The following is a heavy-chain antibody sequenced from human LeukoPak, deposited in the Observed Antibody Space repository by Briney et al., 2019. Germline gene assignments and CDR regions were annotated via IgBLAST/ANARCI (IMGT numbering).Heavy chain of an antibody. V-gene: IGHV4-34*01. D-gene: IGHD5-12*01. Sequence: TTSETLSLTCTVSGGSISSYYWSWIRQPPGKGLEWIGEINHSGSTNYNPSLKSQVTISVDTSKNQFSLKLSSVTAADTAVYYCARGAQWLRLTNWFDPWGQGTLVTVSS. CDR1: GGSISSYY. J-gene: IGHJ5*02. CDR3: ARGAQWLRLTNWFDP. CDR2: INHSGST.